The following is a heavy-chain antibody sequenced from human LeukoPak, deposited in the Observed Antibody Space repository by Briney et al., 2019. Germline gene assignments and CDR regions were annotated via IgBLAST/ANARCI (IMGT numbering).Heavy chain of an antibody. CDR2: INPSGGST. V-gene: IGHV1-46*01. CDR1: GYTFTSYY. J-gene: IGHJ6*02. CDR3: ARASGAMVAKRSYYGMDV. D-gene: IGHD5-18*01. Sequence: ASVKVSCKASGYTFTSYYMHWVRQAPGQGLEWMGIINPSGGSTSYAQKFQGRVTMTRDTSTSTVCMELSSLRSEDTAVYYCARASGAMVAKRSYYGMDVWGQGTTVTVSS.